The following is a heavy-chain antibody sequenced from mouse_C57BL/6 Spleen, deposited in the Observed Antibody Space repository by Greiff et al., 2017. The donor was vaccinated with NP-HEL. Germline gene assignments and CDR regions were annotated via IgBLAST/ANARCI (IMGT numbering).Heavy chain of an antibody. CDR2: INPNNGGT. D-gene: IGHD1-1*01. Sequence: EVQLQQSGPELVKPGASVKISCKASGYTFTDYYMNWVKQSHGKSLEWIGDINPNNGGTSYNQKFKGKATLTVDKSSSTAYMELRSLTSEDSAVYYCARDDYGSRFAYWGQGTLVTVSA. J-gene: IGHJ3*01. CDR1: GYTFTDYY. CDR3: ARDDYGSRFAY. V-gene: IGHV1-26*01.